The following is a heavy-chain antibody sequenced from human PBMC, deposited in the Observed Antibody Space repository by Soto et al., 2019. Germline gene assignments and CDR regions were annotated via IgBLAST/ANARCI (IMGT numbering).Heavy chain of an antibody. CDR3: ARHRGSTSYYYYMDV. Sequence: SETLSLTCTVSAGSISSSTYYWGWIRQPPGKGLEWIGTIYYSGSTYYNPSLKSRVTISVDTSKNQFSLKLSSVTAADTAVYYCARHRGSTSYYYYMDVWAKGTTVTVSS. D-gene: IGHD6-13*01. CDR1: AGSISSSTYY. CDR2: IYYSGST. J-gene: IGHJ6*03. V-gene: IGHV4-39*01.